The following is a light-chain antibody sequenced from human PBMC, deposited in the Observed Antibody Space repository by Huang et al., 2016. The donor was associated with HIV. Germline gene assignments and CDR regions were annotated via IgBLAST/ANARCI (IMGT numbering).Light chain of an antibody. V-gene: IGKV1-NL1*01. Sequence: QMTQSPSSLSASVGDRVTITCRASQAISNSLAWYQQKPGKAPKLLLYAASTLASGVPSRFSCSGSGTDYTLSISSLQPEDFATYYCQQYYSTLILTFGGGTKVEIK. CDR1: QAISNS. CDR2: AAS. CDR3: QQYYSTLILT. J-gene: IGKJ4*01.